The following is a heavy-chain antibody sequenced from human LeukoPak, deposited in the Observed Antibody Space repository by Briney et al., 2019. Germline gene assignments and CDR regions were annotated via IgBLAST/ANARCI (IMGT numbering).Heavy chain of an antibody. D-gene: IGHD3-3*01. J-gene: IGHJ6*03. CDR2: INPNSGGT. CDR1: GYTFTSYG. V-gene: IGHV1-2*02. Sequence: ASVKVSCKASGYTFTSYGISWVRQAPGQGLEWMGWINPNSGGTNYAQKFQGRVAMTRDTSISTAYMELSRLRSDDTAVYYCATPSPLRFLEWFPRDYYYYMDVWGKGTTVTVSS. CDR3: ATPSPLRFLEWFPRDYYYYMDV.